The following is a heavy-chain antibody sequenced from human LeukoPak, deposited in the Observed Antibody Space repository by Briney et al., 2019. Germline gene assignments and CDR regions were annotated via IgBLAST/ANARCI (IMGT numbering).Heavy chain of an antibody. D-gene: IGHD3-3*01. J-gene: IGHJ4*02. CDR3: ARGGYYGSGRYYFDS. CDR2: IKSDGSNT. V-gene: IGHV3-74*01. CDR1: GVTFSSYA. Sequence: PGGSLRLSCSASGVTFSSYAMSWVRQAPGKGLVWVSRIKSDGSNTNYADSVKGRFTISRDNAKNTLHLQMNSLRAEDTAVYYCARGGYYGSGRYYFDSWGQGTLVTVSS.